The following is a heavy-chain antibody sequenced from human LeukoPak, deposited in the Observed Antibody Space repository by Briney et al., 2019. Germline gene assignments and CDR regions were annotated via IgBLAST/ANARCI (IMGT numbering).Heavy chain of an antibody. D-gene: IGHD3-3*01. J-gene: IGHJ4*02. CDR2: IYDDGTKE. V-gene: IGHV3-33*01. CDR1: GFTFSDYG. CDR3: ARDLKSGYVDF. Sequence: GRSLRLSCVASGFTFSDYGIHWVRQAPGKGLERVAVIYDDGTKEHFADSVKGRFTISRDQSKNTAVLQMNSLRVEDTAVYYCARDLKSGYVDFWGQGTLVTVSS.